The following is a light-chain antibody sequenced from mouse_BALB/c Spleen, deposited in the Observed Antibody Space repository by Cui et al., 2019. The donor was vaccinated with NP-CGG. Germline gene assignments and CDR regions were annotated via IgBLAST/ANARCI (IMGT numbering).Light chain of an antibody. CDR1: IEAVTTSNY. CDR2: GTN. CDR3: ALWYSNHWV. V-gene: IGLV1*01. Sequence: QAFVTQESALNTSPGETVTLTCRSSIEAVTTSNYANWVQEKPDHLFTGLIGGTNNRAPGVPARFSGSLIGDKAALTITGAQTEDEAIYFCALWYSNHWVFGGGTKVTVL. J-gene: IGLJ1*01.